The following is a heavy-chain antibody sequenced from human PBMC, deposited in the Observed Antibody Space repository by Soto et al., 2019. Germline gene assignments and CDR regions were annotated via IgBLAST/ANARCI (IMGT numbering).Heavy chain of an antibody. D-gene: IGHD6-13*01. CDR2: INPNSGGK. CDR1: GYYLTGYY. V-gene: IGHV1-2*02. J-gene: IGHJ4*02. CDR3: ARDRSRYSSSWYDC. Sequence: VKVYCEASGYYLTGYYIHRVRHVPGQGREWMGCINPNSGGKNYAQKFQGRVTMTRDTSISTAYMELSRLRSDDTAVYYCARDRSRYSSSWYDCSGQGTLVTVSS.